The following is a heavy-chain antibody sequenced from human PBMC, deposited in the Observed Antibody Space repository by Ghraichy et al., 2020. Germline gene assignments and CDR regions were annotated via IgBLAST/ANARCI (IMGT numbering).Heavy chain of an antibody. CDR2: IYYSGST. Sequence: SETLSLTCTVSGGSISSYYWSWIRQPPGKGLEWIGYIYYSGSTNYNPSLKSRVTISVDTSKNQFSLKLSSVTAADTAVYYCARSWGSGSYTNYYGMDVWGQGTTVTVSS. V-gene: IGHV4-59*01. CDR1: GGSISSYY. CDR3: ARSWGSGSYTNYYGMDV. D-gene: IGHD3-10*01. J-gene: IGHJ6*02.